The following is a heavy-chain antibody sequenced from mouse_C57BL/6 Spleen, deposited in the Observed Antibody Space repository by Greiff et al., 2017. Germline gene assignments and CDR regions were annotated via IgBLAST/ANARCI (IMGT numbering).Heavy chain of an antibody. CDR3: ARHGMVTTASYYFDY. Sequence: EVKLVESGGDLVKPGGSLKLSCAASGFTFSSYGMSWVRQTPDKRLEWVATISSGGSYTYYPDSVKGRFTISRDNAKNTLYLQMSSLKSEDTAMYYCARHGMVTTASYYFDYWGQGTTLTVSS. J-gene: IGHJ2*01. V-gene: IGHV5-6*02. CDR2: ISSGGSYT. D-gene: IGHD2-2*01. CDR1: GFTFSSYG.